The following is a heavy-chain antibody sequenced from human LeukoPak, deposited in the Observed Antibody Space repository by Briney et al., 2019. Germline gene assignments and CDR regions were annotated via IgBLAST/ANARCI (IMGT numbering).Heavy chain of an antibody. CDR3: ARDSSGWRGRWFYP. D-gene: IGHD6-19*01. Sequence: ASVPVTFKASGYTFTCYYMHWVRQAPGQGLEWMGWINHNSGGTTYAQKFQGRVTMTRDTSISTAYMELSRLRSDDTAVYYCARDSSGWRGRWFYPWGQATLVTLSS. J-gene: IGHJ5*01. V-gene: IGHV1-2*02. CDR1: GYTFTCYY. CDR2: INHNSGGT.